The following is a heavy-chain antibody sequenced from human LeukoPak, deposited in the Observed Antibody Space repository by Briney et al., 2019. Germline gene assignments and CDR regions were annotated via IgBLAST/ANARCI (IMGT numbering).Heavy chain of an antibody. CDR3: ARDRGELRFLGGFDY. CDR2: IIPIFGTA. D-gene: IGHD3-3*01. CDR1: GGTFRSYA. J-gene: IGHJ4*02. V-gene: IGHV1-69*05. Sequence: VKVSCKASGGTFRSYAISWVRQAPGQGLEWMGRIIPIFGTANYAQKFQGRVTITTDESTSTAYMELSSLRSEDTAVYYCARDRGELRFLGGFDYWGQGTLVTVSS.